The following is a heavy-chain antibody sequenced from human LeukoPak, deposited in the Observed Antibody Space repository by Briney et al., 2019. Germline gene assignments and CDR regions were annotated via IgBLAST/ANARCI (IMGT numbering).Heavy chain of an antibody. CDR2: IYYSGST. D-gene: IGHD1-26*01. CDR1: GGPISSSRYY. J-gene: IGHJ5*02. Sequence: SETLSLTCTVSGGPISSSRYYWGWIRQPPGKGLEWIGSIYYSGSTYYNPSLKSRVTISVDTSKNQFSLKLSSVTAADTAVYYCARGRLYSGTRGTGRRVNWFDPWGQGTLVTVSS. V-gene: IGHV4-39*01. CDR3: ARGRLYSGTRGTGRRVNWFDP.